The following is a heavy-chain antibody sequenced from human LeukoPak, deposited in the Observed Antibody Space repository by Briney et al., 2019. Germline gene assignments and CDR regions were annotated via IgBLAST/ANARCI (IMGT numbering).Heavy chain of an antibody. D-gene: IGHD3-10*01. CDR1: GFTFSGYS. CDR2: ISSSSSYI. J-gene: IGHJ4*02. Sequence: GGSLRLSCAASGFTFSGYSMNWVRQAPGKGLEWVSSISSSSSYIYYADSVKGRFTISRDNAKNSLYLQMNSLRAEDTAVYYCARDASYYYGSGSYLDYWGQGTLVTVSS. CDR3: ARDASYYYGSGSYLDY. V-gene: IGHV3-21*01.